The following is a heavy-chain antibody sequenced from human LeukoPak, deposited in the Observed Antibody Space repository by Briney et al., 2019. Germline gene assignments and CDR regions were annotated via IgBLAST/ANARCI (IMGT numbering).Heavy chain of an antibody. CDR1: GFTFDDYA. Sequence: GGSLRLSCAASGFTFDDYAMHWVRQAPGKGLEWVSGISWNSGSIGYADSVKGRFTISRDNAKNSLFLQMNSVRAEDTAVYYCARSTSDFDYVWGSYRPYYFDFWGQGTLVTVSS. J-gene: IGHJ4*02. CDR3: ARSTSDFDYVWGSYRPYYFDF. V-gene: IGHV3-9*01. D-gene: IGHD3-16*02. CDR2: ISWNSGSI.